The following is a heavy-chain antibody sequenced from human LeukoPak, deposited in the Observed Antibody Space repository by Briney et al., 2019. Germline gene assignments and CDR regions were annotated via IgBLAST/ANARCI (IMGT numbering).Heavy chain of an antibody. J-gene: IGHJ4*02. Sequence: PSETLSLTCAVYGVSFSGYYWSWLRQPPGKGLEWIGEINHSGSTNYNPSLKSRVTISVDTSKNQFSLKLSSVTAADTAVYYCARVRTAAGLAYWGQGTLVTVSS. V-gene: IGHV4-34*01. CDR1: GVSFSGYY. D-gene: IGHD6-13*01. CDR2: INHSGST. CDR3: ARVRTAAGLAY.